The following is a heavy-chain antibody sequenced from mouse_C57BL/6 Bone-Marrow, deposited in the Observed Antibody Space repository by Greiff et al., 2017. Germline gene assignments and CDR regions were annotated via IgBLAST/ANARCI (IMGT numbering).Heavy chain of an antibody. D-gene: IGHD1-1*01. J-gene: IGHJ4*01. CDR2: IYPRSGNT. CDR1: GYTFTSYG. Sequence: VQLQQSGAELARPGASVKLSCKASGYTFTSYGISWVKQRTGQGLEWIGEIYPRSGNTYYNEKFKGKATLTADKSSSTAYMELRSLTSEDSAVYFCAERGDYYGSSLYYYAMDYWGQGTSVTVSS. CDR3: AERGDYYGSSLYYYAMDY. V-gene: IGHV1-81*01.